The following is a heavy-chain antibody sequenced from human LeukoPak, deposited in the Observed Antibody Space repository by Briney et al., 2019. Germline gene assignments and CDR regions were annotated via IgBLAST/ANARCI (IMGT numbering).Heavy chain of an antibody. CDR1: GGSISSSSYH. V-gene: IGHV4-39*01. Sequence: PSETLSLTCTVSGGSISSSSYHWGWIRLPPGKGLEWIGSIYYSGSTYYNPSLKGRVTISVDTSKNQFSLKLTSVTAADTAVYYCARRVMVRGVYFDYWGQGTLVTVSS. CDR3: ARRVMVRGVYFDY. D-gene: IGHD3-10*01. CDR2: IYYSGST. J-gene: IGHJ4*02.